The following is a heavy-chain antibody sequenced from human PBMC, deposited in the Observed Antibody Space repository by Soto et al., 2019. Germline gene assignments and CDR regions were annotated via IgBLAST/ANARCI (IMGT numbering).Heavy chain of an antibody. V-gene: IGHV4-39*01. CDR1: GGSISSSSYY. Sequence: SETLSLTCTVSGGSISSSSYYWGWIRQPPGKGLEWIGSIYYSGSTYYNPSLKSRVTISVDTSKNQFPLKLSSVTAADTAVYYCARGIAVASLHDWFDPWGQGTLVTVSS. CDR2: IYYSGST. J-gene: IGHJ5*02. CDR3: ARGIAVASLHDWFDP. D-gene: IGHD6-19*01.